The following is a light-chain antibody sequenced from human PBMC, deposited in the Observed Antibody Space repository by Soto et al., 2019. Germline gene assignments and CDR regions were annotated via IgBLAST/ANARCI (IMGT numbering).Light chain of an antibody. J-gene: IGKJ5*01. CDR3: QQYGTSLSIT. CDR2: GAT. V-gene: IGKV3-20*01. Sequence: EIVLTQSPGTLSLSPGERATLSCRASQSITSNFLAWYQKKPGQSPMLLIYGATRRANGIPDRFSGSGSGTTFSLTISRLEPEDFAVYYCQQYGTSLSITFGQGT. CDR1: QSITSNF.